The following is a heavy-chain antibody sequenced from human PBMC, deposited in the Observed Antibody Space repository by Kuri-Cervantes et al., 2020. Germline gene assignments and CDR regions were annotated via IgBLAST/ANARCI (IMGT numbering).Heavy chain of an antibody. Sequence: GSLRLSCTVSGGSISSSSYCWGWIRQPPGKGLEWIGSIYYSGSTYYNPSLKSRVTISVDTSKNQFSLKLSSVTAADTAVYYCARDNIVVVPAASGGFDPWGQGTLVTVSS. CDR3: ARDNIVVVPAASGGFDP. D-gene: IGHD2-2*01. CDR1: GGSISSSSYC. J-gene: IGHJ5*02. V-gene: IGHV4-39*07. CDR2: IYYSGST.